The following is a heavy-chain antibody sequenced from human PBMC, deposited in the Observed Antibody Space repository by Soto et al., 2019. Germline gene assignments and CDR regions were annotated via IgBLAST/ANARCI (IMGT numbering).Heavy chain of an antibody. D-gene: IGHD6-25*01. CDR2: ISYDGSNK. CDR3: AKGSSGLFY. CDR1: GFTFSSYG. V-gene: IGHV3-30*18. Sequence: GGSLRLSCAASGFTFSSYGMHWVRQAPGKGLEWVAVISYDGSNKYYADSVKGRCTISRDNSKNTLYLQMNSLRAADTAVYYSAKGSSGLFYWGKGTLVTVSS. J-gene: IGHJ4*02.